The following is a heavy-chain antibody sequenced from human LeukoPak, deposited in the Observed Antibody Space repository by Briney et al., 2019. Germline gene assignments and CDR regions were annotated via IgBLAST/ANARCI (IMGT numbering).Heavy chain of an antibody. D-gene: IGHD3/OR15-3a*01. CDR1: GYTFTSYD. V-gene: IGHV1-8*03. CDR3: ARFRTLYPGMAIN. J-gene: IGHJ4*02. CDR2: MNPNSGNT. Sequence: ASVKVSCKASGYTFTSYDINWVRQATGQGLEWMGWMNPNSGNTGYAQKFQGRVTITRNTSISTAYVELSSLRSEDTAVYYCARFRTLYPGMAINWGQGSLVIVSS.